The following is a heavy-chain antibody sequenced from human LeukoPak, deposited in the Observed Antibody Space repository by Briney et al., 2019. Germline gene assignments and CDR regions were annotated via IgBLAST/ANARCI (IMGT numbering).Heavy chain of an antibody. J-gene: IGHJ6*02. V-gene: IGHV4-39*02. Sequence: SETLSLTCTVSGGSISSSSYYWGWIRQPPGKGLEWIGSIYYSGSTYYNPSLKSRVTISVDTSKNQFSLKLSSVTAADTAVYYCAREGRVRYFDWSHYYYYGMDDWGQGTTVTVSS. CDR2: IYYSGST. CDR1: GGSISSSSYY. D-gene: IGHD3-9*01. CDR3: AREGRVRYFDWSHYYYYGMDD.